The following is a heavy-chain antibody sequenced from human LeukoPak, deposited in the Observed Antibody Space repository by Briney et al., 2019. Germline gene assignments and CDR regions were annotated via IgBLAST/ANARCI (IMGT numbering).Heavy chain of an antibody. Sequence: GGSLRLSCAASGFTVSTNYMSWVRQAPGKGLEWVSVTYSDGNTFYADSVKGRFTISRDSSKNTPYLQMNSLRAEDTAVYYCAKDLGTVTPDSWGQGTLVTVSS. CDR1: GFTVSTNY. J-gene: IGHJ4*02. CDR2: TYSDGNT. V-gene: IGHV3-53*01. D-gene: IGHD4-17*01. CDR3: AKDLGTVTPDS.